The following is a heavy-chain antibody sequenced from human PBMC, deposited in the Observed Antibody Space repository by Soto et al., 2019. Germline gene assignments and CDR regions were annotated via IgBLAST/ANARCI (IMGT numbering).Heavy chain of an antibody. CDR2: ISAYNGNT. Sequence: ASVKVSCKASGYTFTSYGISWVRQAPGQGLEWMGWISAYNGNTNYAQKLQGRVTMTTDTSTSTAYMELRSLRSDDTAVYYCARDEYCSGGSCIAFDIWGQGTMVTVSS. D-gene: IGHD2-15*01. CDR1: GYTFTSYG. V-gene: IGHV1-18*01. CDR3: ARDEYCSGGSCIAFDI. J-gene: IGHJ3*02.